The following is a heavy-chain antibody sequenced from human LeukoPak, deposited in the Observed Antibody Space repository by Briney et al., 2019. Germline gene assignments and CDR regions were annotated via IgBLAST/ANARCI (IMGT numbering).Heavy chain of an antibody. V-gene: IGHV4-39*01. D-gene: IGHD1-26*01. CDR2: IYYSGST. J-gene: IGHJ6*03. CDR3: TTYYYYYYMDV. Sequence: SETLSLTCTVSGGSISSYYWGWIRQPPGKGLEWIGSIYYSGSTYYNPSLKSRVTISVDTSKNQFSLKLSSVTAADTAVYYCTTYYYYYYMDVWGKGTTVTVSS. CDR1: GGSISSYY.